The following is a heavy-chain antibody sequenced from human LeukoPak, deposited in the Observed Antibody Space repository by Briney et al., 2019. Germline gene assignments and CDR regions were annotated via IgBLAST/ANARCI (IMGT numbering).Heavy chain of an antibody. CDR2: ISATGIT. D-gene: IGHD1-26*01. J-gene: IGHJ4*02. Sequence: GKGLEWIARISATGITHYNPSLESRVTMSVDMSRNQFSLKLSSVAAADTAVFYCARHLGPWGPGTLVTVSS. CDR3: ARHLGP. V-gene: IGHV4-59*10.